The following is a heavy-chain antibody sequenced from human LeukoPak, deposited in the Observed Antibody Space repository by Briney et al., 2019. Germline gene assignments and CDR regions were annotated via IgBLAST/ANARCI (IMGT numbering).Heavy chain of an antibody. V-gene: IGHV4-34*01. Sequence: SETLSLTCAVYGGSLSGNYWSCIRQPPGKGLEWIGEINHSGTTDYNPSLKSRVTISVDTSKNQFSLKLSSVTAADTAVYYCARSGGWYSLDVWGKGTTVTVSS. CDR2: INHSGTT. CDR1: GGSLSGNY. CDR3: ARSGGWYSLDV. J-gene: IGHJ6*04. D-gene: IGHD6-19*01.